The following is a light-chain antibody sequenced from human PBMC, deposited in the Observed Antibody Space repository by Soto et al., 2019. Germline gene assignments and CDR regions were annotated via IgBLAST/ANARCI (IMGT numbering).Light chain of an antibody. J-gene: IGLJ1*01. V-gene: IGLV1-40*01. CDR1: SSNIGAGYD. CDR2: ANS. Sequence: QSVLTQPPSVSGAPGQRVTISCSGSSSNIGAGYDVQWYRQFPGTAPKLIIYANSGRPSGVPDRFSVSKSGTSASLATTGLQAEDEADYYCQSYDSSLIVSKVFGTGTKGTVL. CDR3: QSYDSSLIVSKV.